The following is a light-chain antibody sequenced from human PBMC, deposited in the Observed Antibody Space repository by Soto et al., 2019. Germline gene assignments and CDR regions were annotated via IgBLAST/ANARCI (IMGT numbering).Light chain of an antibody. CDR1: QSVGSK. CDR3: QQYNNWPLT. V-gene: IGKV3-15*01. Sequence: EKRMKNSPGALSVKKGERATLSCRASQSVGSKLAWYQQKPGQPPRLLIHGASTRATGVPARFSGSGSGTEFTLAISSLQSEDFALYYCQQYNNWPLTFGQRTKVDIK. CDR2: GAS. J-gene: IGKJ1*01.